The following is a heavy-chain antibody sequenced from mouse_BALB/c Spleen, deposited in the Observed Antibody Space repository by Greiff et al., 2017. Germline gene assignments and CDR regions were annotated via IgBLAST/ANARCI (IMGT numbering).Heavy chain of an antibody. CDR2: IYPGNSDT. D-gene: IGHD1-1*01. CDR3: TRTTVVVSTPFDY. V-gene: IGHV1-5*01. Sequence: VQLQQSGTVLARPGASVKMSCKASGYTFTSYWMHWVKQRPGQGLEWIGAIYPGNSDTSYNQKFKGKAKLTAVTSTSTAYMELSSLTNEDSAVYYCTRTTVVVSTPFDYWGQGTTLTVAS. CDR1: GYTFTSYW. J-gene: IGHJ2*01.